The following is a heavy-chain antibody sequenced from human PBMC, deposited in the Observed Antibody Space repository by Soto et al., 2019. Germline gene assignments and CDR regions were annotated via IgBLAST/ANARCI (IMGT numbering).Heavy chain of an antibody. CDR2: ISPMFGAA. V-gene: IGHV1-69*19. D-gene: IGHD3-10*01. Sequence: QVQLVQSGAEMKKPGSSVKVSCQSSGGTFNTYAMNWVRQAPGQGPEWMGDISPMFGAANYAPKCQGRVTITADESTGTSYMQLSSLTSEDTALYFCAREVQVHTPAFLYWGQGTLVTVSS. CDR3: AREVQVHTPAFLY. CDR1: GGTFNTYA. J-gene: IGHJ4*02.